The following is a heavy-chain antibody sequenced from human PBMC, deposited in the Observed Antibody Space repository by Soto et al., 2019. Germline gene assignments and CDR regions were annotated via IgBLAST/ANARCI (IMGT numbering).Heavy chain of an antibody. CDR1: GGTFSSYA. J-gene: IGHJ6*02. V-gene: IGHV1-69*13. CDR3: ARGVDAGTTHYGMDV. D-gene: IGHD1-7*01. Sequence: SVKVSCKASGGTFSSYAISWVRQAPGQGLEWMGGIIPIFGTANYAQKFQGRVTITADESTSTAYMELSSLRSEDTAVYYCARGVDAGTTHYGMDVWGQGTTVTVSS. CDR2: IIPIFGTA.